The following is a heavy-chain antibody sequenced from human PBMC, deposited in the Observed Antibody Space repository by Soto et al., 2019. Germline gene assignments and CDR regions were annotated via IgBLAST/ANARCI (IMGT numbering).Heavy chain of an antibody. CDR1: GYTFTGYY. D-gene: IGHD6-13*01. CDR3: ARGLEAAGTYGMDV. V-gene: IGHV1-2*04. CDR2: INPNSGGT. J-gene: IGHJ6*02. Sequence: ASVKVSFKASGYTFTGYYMHWVRQAPGQGLEWMGCINPNSGGTNYAQKFQGWVTMTRDTSISTAYMELSRLRSDDTAVYYCARGLEAAGTYGMDVWGQGTTVTVSS.